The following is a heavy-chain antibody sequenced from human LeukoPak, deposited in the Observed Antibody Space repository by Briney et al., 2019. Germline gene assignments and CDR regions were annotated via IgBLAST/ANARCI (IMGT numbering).Heavy chain of an antibody. Sequence: GGSLRLSWVASGXTFSSYGMHWVRQAPGKGLEWVAVISNDGSNKYYADSVKGRFTISRDNSKNTLYLQMNSLRAEDTAVYYCAKGRGAFDIWGQGTMVTVSS. D-gene: IGHD3-10*01. J-gene: IGHJ3*02. CDR1: GXTFSSYG. V-gene: IGHV3-30*18. CDR2: ISNDGSNK. CDR3: AKGRGAFDI.